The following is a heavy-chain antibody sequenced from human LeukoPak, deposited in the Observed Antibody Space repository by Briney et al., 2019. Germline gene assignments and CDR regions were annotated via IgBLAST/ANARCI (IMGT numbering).Heavy chain of an antibody. D-gene: IGHD5/OR15-5a*01. Sequence: GGSLKLSCAASGFTFSDSAMHWVRQASGKGLEWVGRISSKPHNYATAYAASVKGRFTLSRDDSENTALLQMNSLRTEDTAVYYCTPVVGDMVFTNAYWGQGTLVTVSS. V-gene: IGHV3-73*01. CDR1: GFTFSDSA. CDR2: ISSKPHNYAT. CDR3: TPVVGDMVFTNAY. J-gene: IGHJ4*02.